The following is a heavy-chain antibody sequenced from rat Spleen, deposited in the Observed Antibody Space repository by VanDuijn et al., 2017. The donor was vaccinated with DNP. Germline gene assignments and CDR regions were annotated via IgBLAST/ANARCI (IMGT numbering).Heavy chain of an antibody. Sequence: VQLKESGPGLVQPSQTLSLTCTVAGFSLTSYNVHWVRQPPGKGLEWVASISTGGGNTYYRDSVKGRFTVSRDNAKSTLYLQMDSLRSEDTATFYCARNRYSSYMGVMDAWGQGASVTVSS. CDR2: ISTGGGNT. V-gene: IGHV5-25*01. CDR3: ARNRYSSYMGVMDA. D-gene: IGHD1-2*01. J-gene: IGHJ4*01. CDR1: GFSLTSYN.